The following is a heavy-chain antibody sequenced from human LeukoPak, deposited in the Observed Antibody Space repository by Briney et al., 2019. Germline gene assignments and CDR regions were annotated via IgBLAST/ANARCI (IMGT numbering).Heavy chain of an antibody. D-gene: IGHD6-25*01. V-gene: IGHV3-30*02. CDR1: GFTFGSYG. Sequence: GGSLRLSCTASGFTFGSYGMHWVRQAPGKGLEWVAFIRYNGTKKFYADSVKGRFTISRDNSKNTLYLQMNSLRDEDTAVFYCARAREAATIDYWGQGTLVTVSS. CDR3: ARAREAATIDY. CDR2: IRYNGTKK. J-gene: IGHJ4*02.